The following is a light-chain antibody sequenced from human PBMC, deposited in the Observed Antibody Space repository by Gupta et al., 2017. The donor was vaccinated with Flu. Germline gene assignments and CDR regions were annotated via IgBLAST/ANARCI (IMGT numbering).Light chain of an antibody. CDR2: NTT. Sequence: QTVVIWEPSFSVSPGGKVRTTCALRSGSVSTSYYPSWYQQTPVQAPRTLIYNTTTSSSVVPDRFSCSILGNNAALTIAGSQADDDSDYYCVLYMGSGISVFGGGTKLTVL. J-gene: IGLJ3*02. CDR1: SGSVSTSYY. CDR3: VLYMGSGISV. V-gene: IGLV8-61*01.